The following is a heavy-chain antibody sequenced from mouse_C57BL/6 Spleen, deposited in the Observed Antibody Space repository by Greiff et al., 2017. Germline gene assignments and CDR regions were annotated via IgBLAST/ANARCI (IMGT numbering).Heavy chain of an antibody. V-gene: IGHV2-6*01. D-gene: IGHD2-5*01. Sequence: VQLQLSGPGLVAPSQSLSITCTVSGFSLTSYGVDWVRQSPGKGLEWLGVIWGVGSTNYNSALKSRLSISKDNSKSQVFLKMNSLQTDDTAMYYCASENSNYERFAYWGQGTLVTVSA. CDR2: IWGVGST. CDR3: ASENSNYERFAY. J-gene: IGHJ3*01. CDR1: GFSLTSYG.